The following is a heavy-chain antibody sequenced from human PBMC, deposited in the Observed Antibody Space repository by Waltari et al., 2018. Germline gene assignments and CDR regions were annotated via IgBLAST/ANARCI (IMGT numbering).Heavy chain of an antibody. V-gene: IGHV3-74*01. J-gene: IGHJ3*02. CDR3: AREDGEKGAFDI. D-gene: IGHD3-10*01. Sequence: EVQLVESGGGLVLPGGSVRLSCAASGFNFNSYWMHWVRQAPGKGLVWVSRSNSDGSSTTYADSVKGRFSISRDNAKNTLYLQMNSLRAEDTAVYYCAREDGEKGAFDIWGQGTMVTVSP. CDR1: GFNFNSYW. CDR2: SNSDGSST.